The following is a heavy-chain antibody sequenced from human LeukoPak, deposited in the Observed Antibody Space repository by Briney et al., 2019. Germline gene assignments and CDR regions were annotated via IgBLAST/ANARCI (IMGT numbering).Heavy chain of an antibody. J-gene: IGHJ3*02. CDR2: IIPIFGTA. CDR3: ARAMTYYGSGSPDAFDI. Sequence: SVNVSCKSSGGTFSSYAISWVRQAPGQGLEWMGGIIPIFGTANYAQKFQGRVTITADESTSTAYMELSSLRSEDTAVYYCARAMTYYGSGSPDAFDIWGQGTMVTVSS. D-gene: IGHD3-10*01. V-gene: IGHV1-69*01. CDR1: GGTFSSYA.